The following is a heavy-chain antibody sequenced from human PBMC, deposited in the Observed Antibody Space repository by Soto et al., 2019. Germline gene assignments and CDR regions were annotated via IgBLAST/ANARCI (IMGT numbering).Heavy chain of an antibody. CDR2: ISGSGGST. CDR1: GFTFSSYG. CDR3: AKGTVAGGYYYYYGMDV. V-gene: IGHV3-23*01. D-gene: IGHD6-19*01. J-gene: IGHJ6*02. Sequence: GGSLTISCAASGFTFSSYGISWVRQAPGKGLEWVSAISGSGGSTYYADSVKGRFTISRDNSKNTLYLQMNSLRAEDTAVYYCAKGTVAGGYYYYYGMDVWGQGTTVTVSS.